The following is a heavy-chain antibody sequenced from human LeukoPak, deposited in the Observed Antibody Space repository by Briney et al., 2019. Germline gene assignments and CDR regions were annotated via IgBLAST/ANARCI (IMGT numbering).Heavy chain of an antibody. J-gene: IGHJ4*02. CDR2: IIPILGIA. V-gene: IGHV1-69*04. Sequence: GASVKVSCKASGGTFSSYTISWVRQAPGQGLEWIGRIIPILGIANYAQKFQGRVTITADKSTSTAYMELSSLRSEDTAVYYCARDYYGPGREWFFDYWGQGTLVTVSS. CDR3: ARDYYGPGREWFFDY. D-gene: IGHD3-10*01. CDR1: GGTFSSYT.